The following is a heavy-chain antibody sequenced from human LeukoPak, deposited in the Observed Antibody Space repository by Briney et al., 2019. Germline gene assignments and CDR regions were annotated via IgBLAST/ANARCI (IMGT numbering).Heavy chain of an antibody. CDR3: ARRGTYFGGFDY. Sequence: GGSLRLSCAASGFTFSNNDMSWVRQPPGKGLEWVSGISGSGDTTNYGDSVKGRFTISRDNSNNRLYLQMNSLRVEDTAVYYCARRGTYFGGFDYWGQGTLVTVSS. CDR1: GFTFSNND. V-gene: IGHV3-23*01. D-gene: IGHD1-26*01. J-gene: IGHJ4*02. CDR2: ISGSGDTT.